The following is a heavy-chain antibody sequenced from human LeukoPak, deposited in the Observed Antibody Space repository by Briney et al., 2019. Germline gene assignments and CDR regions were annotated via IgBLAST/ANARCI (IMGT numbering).Heavy chain of an antibody. CDR2: INPNSGGT. CDR1: GYTFTGYC. Sequence: ASVKVSCKASGYTFTGYCMHWVRQAPGQGLEWMGWINPNSGGTNYAQKFQGRVTMTRDTSISTAYMELSRLRSDDTAVYYCARGYSSSWSFDYWGQGTLVTVSS. V-gene: IGHV1-2*02. J-gene: IGHJ4*02. D-gene: IGHD6-13*01. CDR3: ARGYSSSWSFDY.